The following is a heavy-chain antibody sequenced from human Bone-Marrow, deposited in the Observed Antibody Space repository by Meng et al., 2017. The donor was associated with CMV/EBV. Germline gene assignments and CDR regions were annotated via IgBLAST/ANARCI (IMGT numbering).Heavy chain of an antibody. D-gene: IGHD5-12*01. J-gene: IGHJ5*02. CDR3: ARVVVATSINNWFDP. Sequence: QVQLVQSGAEVKKPGASVKVSCKASGYTFTGYYMHWVRQAPGQGLERMGWINPNSGGTNYAQKFQGRVTMTRDTSISTAYMELSRLRSDDTAVYYCARVVVATSINNWFDPWGQGTLVTVSS. V-gene: IGHV1-2*02. CDR2: INPNSGGT. CDR1: GYTFTGYY.